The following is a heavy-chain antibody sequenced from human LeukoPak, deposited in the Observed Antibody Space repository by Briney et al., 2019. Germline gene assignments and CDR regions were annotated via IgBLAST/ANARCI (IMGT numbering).Heavy chain of an antibody. CDR2: ISSSGSTI. D-gene: IGHD3-10*01. Sequence: GGSLRLSCAASGFTFSSYEMNWVRQAPGKGLEWVSYISSSGSTIYYADSVKGRFTISRDNAKNSLYLQMNSLRAEDTAVYYCARLSVYGSGSYYFDYWGQGTLVTVSS. CDR3: ARLSVYGSGSYYFDY. V-gene: IGHV3-48*03. J-gene: IGHJ4*02. CDR1: GFTFSSYE.